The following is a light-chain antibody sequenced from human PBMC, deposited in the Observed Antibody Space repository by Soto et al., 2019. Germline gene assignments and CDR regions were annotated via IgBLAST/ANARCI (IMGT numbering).Light chain of an antibody. J-gene: IGKJ5*01. CDR3: QQRSNWPPIT. CDR1: QSVSSY. V-gene: IGKV3-11*01. Sequence: IVLTPSPATLSLSPVERATLSCRASQSVSSYLAWYQQKPGQAPRLLIYDASNRATGIPARFSGSGSGTDFTLTISSLEPEDLAVYYCQQRSNWPPITFGQGTRLEIK. CDR2: DAS.